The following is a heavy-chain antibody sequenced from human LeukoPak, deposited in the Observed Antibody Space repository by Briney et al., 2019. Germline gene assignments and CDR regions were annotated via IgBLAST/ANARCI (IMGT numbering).Heavy chain of an antibody. D-gene: IGHD1/OR15-1a*01. CDR1: GYTFTGYY. J-gene: IGHJ4*02. V-gene: IGHV1-2*06. Sequence: ASVKVSCKTSGYTFTGYYVHYVRQAPGQGLEWMGRINPNSGDTNYAQHFQGRVTMTRDTSITTAYMDLSRLTSDDTAVYYCARDANSALTLDYWGQGTLVTVSS. CDR3: ARDANSALTLDY. CDR2: INPNSGDT.